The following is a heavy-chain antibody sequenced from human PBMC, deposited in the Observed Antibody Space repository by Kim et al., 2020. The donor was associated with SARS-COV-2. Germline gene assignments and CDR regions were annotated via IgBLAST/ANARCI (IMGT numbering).Heavy chain of an antibody. Sequence: GGSLRLSCAASGFTFSSYWMTWVRQAPGKGLEWVANIKQDGSEEYYVDSVKGRFTISRDNTKKSLYLQLNSLRAEDTAIYYCVRDRRDTHLRSGFYFDYWGQGILVTVSS. J-gene: IGHJ4*02. V-gene: IGHV3-7*03. CDR1: GFTFSSYW. CDR3: VRDRRDTHLRSGFYFDY. CDR2: IKQDGSEE. D-gene: IGHD5-18*01.